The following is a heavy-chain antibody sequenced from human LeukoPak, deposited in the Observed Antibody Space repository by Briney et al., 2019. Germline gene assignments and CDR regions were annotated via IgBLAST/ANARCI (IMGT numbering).Heavy chain of an antibody. D-gene: IGHD3-22*01. J-gene: IGHJ6*02. Sequence: GASLQISCKGSGYRFSNAWIGWVRQMPGKGLEWMGYIPGDSDATYSPSFQGQVTISADKSISTAYLQWSSLKASDTAMYYCARTYYHDSSGTGMDVWGQGTTVTVSS. CDR2: IPGDSDA. V-gene: IGHV5-51*01. CDR1: GYRFSNAW. CDR3: ARTYYHDSSGTGMDV.